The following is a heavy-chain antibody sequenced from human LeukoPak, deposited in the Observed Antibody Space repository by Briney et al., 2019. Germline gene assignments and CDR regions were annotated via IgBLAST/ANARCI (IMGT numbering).Heavy chain of an antibody. CDR2: ISYDGSNK. CDR3: AKDRSGQQQLVLGWFDP. D-gene: IGHD6-13*01. J-gene: IGHJ5*02. V-gene: IGHV3-30-3*01. CDR1: GFTFSSYA. Sequence: GGSLRLSCAASGFTFSSYAMHWVRQAPGKGLEWVAVISYDGSNKYYADSVKGRFTISRDNSKNTLYLQMNSLRAEDTAVYYCAKDRSGQQQLVLGWFDPWGQGTLVTVSS.